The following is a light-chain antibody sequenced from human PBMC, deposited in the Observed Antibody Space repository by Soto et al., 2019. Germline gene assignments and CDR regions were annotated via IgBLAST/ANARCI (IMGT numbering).Light chain of an antibody. CDR2: DAS. J-gene: IGKJ1*01. V-gene: IGKV1-5*01. CDR3: QQYHRYST. Sequence: DIQMTQSPSTLSASVGDRVTITCRASQSISDWLAWYQQKPGKAPKLLIYDASGLESGVPSRFSGSGSGTEFTLTISSLQPDDFATYYCQQYHRYSTFGQGTKVDIK. CDR1: QSISDW.